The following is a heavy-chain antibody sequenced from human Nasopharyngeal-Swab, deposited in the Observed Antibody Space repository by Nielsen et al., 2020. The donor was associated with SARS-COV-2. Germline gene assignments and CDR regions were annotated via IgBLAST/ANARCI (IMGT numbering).Heavy chain of an antibody. Sequence: ASVKVSCKASGYTFTGYYMHWVRQAPGQGLEWMGRINPNSGGTNYAQKFQGRATMTRDTSISTAYMELSRLRSDDTAVYYCARDPSGYDSDYWGQGTLVTVSS. CDR3: ARDPSGYDSDY. D-gene: IGHD5-12*01. CDR2: INPNSGGT. CDR1: GYTFTGYY. V-gene: IGHV1-2*06. J-gene: IGHJ4*02.